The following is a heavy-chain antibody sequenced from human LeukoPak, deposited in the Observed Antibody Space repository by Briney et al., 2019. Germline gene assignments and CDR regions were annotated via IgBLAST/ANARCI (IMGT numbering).Heavy chain of an antibody. D-gene: IGHD3-3*01. J-gene: IGHJ4*02. CDR3: ARDLPGGITVFGG. Sequence: GGSLRLSCAASGFTFSSYWMHWVRQAPGKGLVWVSRINSDASLTSYADSVKGRFTISRDNAKNTLYLQMNNQRAEDTALYYCARDLPGGITVFGGRGQGTLVTVSS. CDR2: INSDASLT. CDR1: GFTFSSYW. V-gene: IGHV3-74*01.